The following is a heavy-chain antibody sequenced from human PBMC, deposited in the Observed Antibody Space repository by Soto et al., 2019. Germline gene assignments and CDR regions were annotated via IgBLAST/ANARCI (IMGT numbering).Heavy chain of an antibody. D-gene: IGHD2-15*01. J-gene: IGHJ6*03. CDR1: GGSISSYY. Sequence: SETLSLTCTVSGGSISSYYWSWIRQPPGKGLEWIGYIYYSGSTNYNPSLKSRVTISVDTSKNQFSLKLSSVTAADTAVYYCARALRGYCSGGSCYDYYYYYMDVWGKGTTVTVSS. CDR2: IYYSGST. CDR3: ARALRGYCSGGSCYDYYYYYMDV. V-gene: IGHV4-59*01.